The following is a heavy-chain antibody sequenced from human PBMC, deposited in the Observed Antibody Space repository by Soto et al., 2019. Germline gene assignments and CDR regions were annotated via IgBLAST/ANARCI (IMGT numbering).Heavy chain of an antibody. J-gene: IGHJ4*02. V-gene: IGHV1-69*13. CDR2: IIPIFGTA. CDR3: ARDAGATRAKYYFDY. D-gene: IGHD1-26*01. CDR1: GGTFSSYA. Sequence: SVKVSCKASGGTFSSYAISWVRQAPGQGLEWMGGIIPIFGTANYAQKFQGRVTITADESTSTAYMELSSLRSEDTAVYYCARDAGATRAKYYFDYWGQGTLVAVSS.